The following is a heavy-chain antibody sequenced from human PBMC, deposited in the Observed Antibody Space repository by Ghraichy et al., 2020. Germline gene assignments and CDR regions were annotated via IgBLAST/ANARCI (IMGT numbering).Heavy chain of an antibody. CDR1: GYSISSGYY. Sequence: ETLNISCTVSGYSISSGYYWGWIRQPPGKGLEWIGSIYHSGSTYYNPSLKSRVTISVDTSKNQFSLKLSSVTAADTAVYYCARDEGWNDPNLFDPWGQGTLVTVSS. J-gene: IGHJ5*02. D-gene: IGHD1-1*01. CDR3: ARDEGWNDPNLFDP. CDR2: IYHSGST. V-gene: IGHV4-38-2*02.